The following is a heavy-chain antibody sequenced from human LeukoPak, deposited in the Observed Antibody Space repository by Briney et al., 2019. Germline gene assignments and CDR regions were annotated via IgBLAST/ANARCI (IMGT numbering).Heavy chain of an antibody. Sequence: GGSLRLSCAASGFTVSNNYMSWIRQAPGKGLEWVSAISGSGGSTYYADSVKGRFTISRDNSKNTLYLQMNSLRAEDTAVYYCAKDSAYYGSGSYFSWGQGTLVTVSS. CDR3: AKDSAYYGSGSYFS. J-gene: IGHJ5*02. D-gene: IGHD3-10*01. V-gene: IGHV3-23*01. CDR2: ISGSGGST. CDR1: GFTVSNNY.